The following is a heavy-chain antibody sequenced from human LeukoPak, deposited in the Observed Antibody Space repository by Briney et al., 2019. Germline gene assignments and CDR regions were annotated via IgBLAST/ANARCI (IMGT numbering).Heavy chain of an antibody. V-gene: IGHV3-21*01. CDR3: ARDAVGTVDY. D-gene: IGHD4-17*01. CDR2: ISSSSSYI. CDR1: GFTFSSYS. Sequence: GGSLRLSCAASGFTFSSYSMNWVRRAPGKGLEWVSSISSSSSYIYYADSVKGRFTISRDNAKNSLYLQMNSLRAEDTAVYYCARDAVGTVDYWGQGTLVTVSS. J-gene: IGHJ4*02.